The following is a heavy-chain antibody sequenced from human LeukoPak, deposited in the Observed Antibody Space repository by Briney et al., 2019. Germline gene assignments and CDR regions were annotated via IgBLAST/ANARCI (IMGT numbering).Heavy chain of an antibody. V-gene: IGHV3-74*01. CDR2: INTDGSST. CDR1: GFTFSTYW. CDR3: ARGGYSYGYDY. Sequence: GGPLRLSCATSGFTFSTYWMHWVRQAPGKGLVWVSQINTDGSSTSYADSVKGRFTISRDNAKNTLYLQMNSLRAEDTAVYYCARGGYSYGYDYWGQGTLVTVSS. J-gene: IGHJ4*02. D-gene: IGHD5-18*01.